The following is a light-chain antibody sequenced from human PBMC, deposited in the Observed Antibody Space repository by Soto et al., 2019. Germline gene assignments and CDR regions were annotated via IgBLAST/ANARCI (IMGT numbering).Light chain of an antibody. CDR3: QQYNTWYT. Sequence: DGQMTQSPSALSASVGDRVTITCRATQSINNWLAWYQQKPGKAPRLLIYDASILESGVPSRFSGSGSGTEFTRPISSLQPDDFATYYCQQYNTWYTFGQGTKLEI. J-gene: IGKJ2*01. CDR2: DAS. V-gene: IGKV1-5*01. CDR1: QSINNW.